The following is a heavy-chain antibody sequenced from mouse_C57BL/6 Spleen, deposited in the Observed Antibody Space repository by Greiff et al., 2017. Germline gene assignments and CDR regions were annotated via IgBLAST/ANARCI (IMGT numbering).Heavy chain of an antibody. J-gene: IGHJ2*01. D-gene: IGHD2-3*01. CDR1: GFTFSSYG. CDR2: ISSGGSYT. V-gene: IGHV5-6*01. CDR3: ARQGDGYYGY. Sequence: EVNVVESGGDLVKPGGSLKLSCAASGFTFSSYGMSWVRQPPDKRLEWVATISSGGSYTYYQDSVKGRFTISRDNAKNTLYLQMSGLKSEDTAMYDCARQGDGYYGYWGQGTTLTVSS.